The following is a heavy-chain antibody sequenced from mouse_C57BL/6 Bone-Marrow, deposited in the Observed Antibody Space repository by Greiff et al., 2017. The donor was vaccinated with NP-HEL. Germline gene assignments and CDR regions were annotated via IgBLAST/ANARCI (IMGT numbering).Heavy chain of an antibody. Sequence: VKLQQPGAELVRPGSSVKLSCKASGYTFTSYWMDWVKQRPGQGLEWIGNIYPSDSETHYNQKFKDKATLTVDKSSSTAYMQLSSLTSEDSAVYYCARRVPLAYYSNYAWFAYWGQGTLVTVSA. CDR3: ARRVPLAYYSNYAWFAY. D-gene: IGHD2-5*01. J-gene: IGHJ3*01. CDR2: IYPSDSET. CDR1: GYTFTSYW. V-gene: IGHV1-61*01.